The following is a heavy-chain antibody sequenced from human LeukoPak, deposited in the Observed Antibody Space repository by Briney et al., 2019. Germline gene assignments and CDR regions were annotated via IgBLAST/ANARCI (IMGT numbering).Heavy chain of an antibody. CDR3: ARRNEYYYYGMDV. CDR1: GFTFSSYS. D-gene: IGHD1-1*01. CDR2: ISSSSSYI. Sequence: GGSLRLSCAASGFTFSSYSMNWVRQAPGKGLEWVSSISSSSSYIYYADSVKGRFTISRDNAKNLLYLQMNSLRAEDTAVYYCARRNEYYYYGMDVWGKGTTVTVSS. J-gene: IGHJ6*04. V-gene: IGHV3-21*01.